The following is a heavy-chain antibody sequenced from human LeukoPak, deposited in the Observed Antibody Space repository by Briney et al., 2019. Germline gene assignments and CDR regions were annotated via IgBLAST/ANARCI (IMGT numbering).Heavy chain of an antibody. CDR3: ARGRTFGIAAAGDLDY. J-gene: IGHJ4*02. D-gene: IGHD6-13*01. CDR2: MNPNSGNT. Sequence: ASVKVSCKASGYTFTSYDINWVRQATGQGLEWMGWMNPNSGNTGYAQKLQGRVTMTRNTSISTAYMELSSLRSEDTAVYYCARGRTFGIAAAGDLDYWGQGTLVTVSS. CDR1: GYTFTSYD. V-gene: IGHV1-8*01.